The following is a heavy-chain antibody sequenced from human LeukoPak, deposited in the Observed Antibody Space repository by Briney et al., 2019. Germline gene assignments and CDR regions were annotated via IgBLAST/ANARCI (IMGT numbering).Heavy chain of an antibody. J-gene: IGHJ4*02. CDR2: ISSSSSYI. V-gene: IGHV3-21*04. CDR1: GFTFSSYS. CDR3: ATNDGYNYYFDY. Sequence: GGSLRLSCAASGFTFSSYSMNWVRQAPGKGLEWVSSISSSSSYIYYADSVKGRFTISRDNAKNSLYLQMNSLRAEDTAVYYCATNDGYNYYFDYWGQGTLVTVSS. D-gene: IGHD5-24*01.